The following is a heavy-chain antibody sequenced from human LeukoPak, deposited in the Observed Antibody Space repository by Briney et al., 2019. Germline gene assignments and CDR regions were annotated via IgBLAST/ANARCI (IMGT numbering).Heavy chain of an antibody. CDR1: GFAFSDYY. D-gene: IGHD3-10*01. J-gene: IGHJ4*02. CDR3: VRVVHYGSGPAVG. CDR2: ISSSGDTI. V-gene: IGHV3-11*01. Sequence: GGFLRLSCAASGFAFSDYYMSWIRQAPGKGLEWVSYISSSGDTIYCADSVKGRFTISRDNAKNSVHLQMNSLRAEDTAVYYCVRVVHYGSGPAVGWGQGTLVTVSS.